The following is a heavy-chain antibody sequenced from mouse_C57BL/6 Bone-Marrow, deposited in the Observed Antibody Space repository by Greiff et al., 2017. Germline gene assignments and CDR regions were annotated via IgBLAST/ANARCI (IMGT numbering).Heavy chain of an antibody. Sequence: QVQLQQPGAELVMPGASVKLSCKASGYTFTSYWMHWVKQRPGQGLEWIGEIDPSDSYTNYNQKFKSKSTLTVDKSSSTAYMQLSSLTSEDSAVYYCARGDSSGYLYYFDYWGQGTTLTVSS. CDR2: IDPSDSYT. V-gene: IGHV1-69*01. CDR3: ARGDSSGYLYYFDY. J-gene: IGHJ2*01. CDR1: GYTFTSYW. D-gene: IGHD3-2*02.